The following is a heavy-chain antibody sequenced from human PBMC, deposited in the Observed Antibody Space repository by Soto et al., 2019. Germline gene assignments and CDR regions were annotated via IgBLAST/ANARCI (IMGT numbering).Heavy chain of an antibody. D-gene: IGHD5-18*01. Sequence: QVQLQQSGPGLVKPSQTLSLTCAISGDSVSSNNAAWNWIRQSPSRVLEWLGRTYYRSKWYNDYAVSVKSRITIHPDTSRNHFSLQLNSVTPEDAAVYYCARGNSNLGYWGQGTLVTVSS. J-gene: IGHJ4*02. CDR1: GDSVSSNNAA. V-gene: IGHV6-1*01. CDR2: TYYRSKWYN. CDR3: ARGNSNLGY.